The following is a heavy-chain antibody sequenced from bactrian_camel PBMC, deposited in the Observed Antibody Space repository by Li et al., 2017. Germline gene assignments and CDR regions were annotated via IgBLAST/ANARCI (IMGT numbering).Heavy chain of an antibody. J-gene: IGHJ6*01. CDR3: VTGPAPPIKCLREFGS. CDR1: TTTTEC. V-gene: IGHV3S55*01. Sequence: QLVESGGGSVQAGGSLKLSCVYTTTTECMGWFRQAPGNECELVSTINVAGQIYYADSVKGRFTISKDNAKNTLYLQMNSLKPEDTAVYYCVTGPAPPIKCLREFGSWGQGTQVTVS. CDR2: INVAGQI.